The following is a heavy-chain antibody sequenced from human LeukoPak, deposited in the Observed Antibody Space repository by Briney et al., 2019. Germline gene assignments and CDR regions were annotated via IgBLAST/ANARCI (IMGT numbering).Heavy chain of an antibody. D-gene: IGHD5-12*01. V-gene: IGHV3-64*01. CDR2: ISSNGGRT. J-gene: IGHJ6*03. Sequence: GGSLRLSCAASGFTFSSYAMHWVRQAPGKGPEYVSAISSNGGRTYYANSVKGRFTISRDNSKNTLYLQMGSLRAEDMAVYYCARDFPSRVVATIREYYYYYYTDVWGKGTTVTVSS. CDR1: GFTFSSYA. CDR3: ARDFPSRVVATIREYYYYYYTDV.